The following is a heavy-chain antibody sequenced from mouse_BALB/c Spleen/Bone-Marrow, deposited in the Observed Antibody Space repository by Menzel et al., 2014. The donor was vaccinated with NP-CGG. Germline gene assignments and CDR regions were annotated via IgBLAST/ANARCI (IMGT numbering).Heavy chain of an antibody. CDR1: GYTFTSYY. V-gene: IGHV1S81*02. Sequence: QVQLKQSGAELVKPGASVKLSCKASGYTFTSYYMYWVKQRPGQGLEWIGGINPSNGGTNFNEKFKSKATLTVDKSSSKACMQLSSLTSEDSAVYYCTRDHYYYGSSYWYFDVWGAGTTVTVSS. D-gene: IGHD1-1*01. J-gene: IGHJ1*01. CDR2: INPSNGGT. CDR3: TRDHYYYGSSYWYFDV.